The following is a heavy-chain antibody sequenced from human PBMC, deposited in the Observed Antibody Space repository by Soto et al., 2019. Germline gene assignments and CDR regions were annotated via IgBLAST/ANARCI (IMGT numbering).Heavy chain of an antibody. CDR2: IKSKTDGGTT. CDR3: TTEWSSGYDYRWLDP. V-gene: IGHV3-15*07. J-gene: IGHJ5*02. D-gene: IGHD5-12*01. Sequence: PGGSLRLSCAASGFTFSNAWMNWVRQAPGKGLEWVGRIKSKTDGGTTDYAGPVKGRFTISRDDSKNMMYLQMNSLKTEDTAVYYCTTEWSSGYDYRWLDPWGQGTLVTVSS. CDR1: GFTFSNAW.